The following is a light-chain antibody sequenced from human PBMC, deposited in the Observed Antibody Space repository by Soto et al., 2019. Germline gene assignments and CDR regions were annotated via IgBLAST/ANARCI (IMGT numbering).Light chain of an antibody. Sequence: QSALTQPASVSGSPGQSITISCTGTSSDVGGYNYVSWYQQHPGKAPKLMIYEVSNRPSGVSNRFSGSTSGNTASLTISGLPAEDEADYYCSSYTSSSTLVFGGGTKLTVL. J-gene: IGLJ2*01. CDR1: SSDVGGYNY. CDR3: SSYTSSSTLV. V-gene: IGLV2-14*01. CDR2: EVS.